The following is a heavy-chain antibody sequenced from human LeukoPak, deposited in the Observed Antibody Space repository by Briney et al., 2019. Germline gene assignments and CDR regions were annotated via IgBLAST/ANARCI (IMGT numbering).Heavy chain of an antibody. CDR3: AKDRSASGDFDY. J-gene: IGHJ4*02. D-gene: IGHD1-26*01. CDR1: GFTFSSYA. V-gene: IGHV3-23*01. Sequence: HTGGSLRLSCAASGFTFSSYAMSWVRQPPGKGLEWVSAISGSGGSTYYADSVKGRFTISRDNSKNTLYLQMNSLRAEDTAVYYCAKDRSASGDFDYWGQGTLVTVSS. CDR2: ISGSGGST.